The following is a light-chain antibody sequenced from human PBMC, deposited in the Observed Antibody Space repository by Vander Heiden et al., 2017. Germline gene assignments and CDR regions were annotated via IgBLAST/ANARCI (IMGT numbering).Light chain of an antibody. CDR1: QSHLHSNGYNY. CDR2: LGS. V-gene: IGKV2-28*01. CDR3: MQAQQTLGRT. J-gene: IGKJ1*01. Sequence: DIGMTQSPPSLPVTPGEPACSSCRSSQSHLHSNGYNYLDWYLQKPGQSPQLLIYLGSNRAAGVPDRFSGSGAGTDFTLKIIRGEAEDVGVYYCMQAQQTLGRTFGQGTKVEIK.